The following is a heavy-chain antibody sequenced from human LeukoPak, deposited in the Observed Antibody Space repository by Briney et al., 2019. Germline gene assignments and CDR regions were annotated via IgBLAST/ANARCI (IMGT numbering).Heavy chain of an antibody. V-gene: IGHV3-30*03. CDR2: ISYDGSDK. D-gene: IGHD5-18*01. CDR3: GRDTVGYGGAFDI. Sequence: SGGSLRLSCAASGFTFTNYGMHWVRQAPGKGLEWVAVISYDGSDKYYADSVQGRSTISRDNSKNTLYLQMNSLRPEDTAVYYCGRDTVGYGGAFDIWGQGTMVTVSS. J-gene: IGHJ3*02. CDR1: GFTFTNYG.